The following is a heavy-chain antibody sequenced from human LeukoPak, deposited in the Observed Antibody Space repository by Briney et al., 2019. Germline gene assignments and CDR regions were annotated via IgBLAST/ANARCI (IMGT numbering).Heavy chain of an antibody. J-gene: IGHJ4*02. CDR1: GFTFRDAW. CDR2: IKTKADGGTT. CDR3: TAGVPARSRAADY. D-gene: IGHD2-21*02. V-gene: IGHV3-15*01. Sequence: GGSLRLSCAASGFTFRDAWMSWVRQAPGMGVEGVGRIKTKADGGTTEYAAPVNGRFSISRDYSKTTLYLQINSLRSEDTAVYYCTAGVPARSRAADYWGQGTLVSVSS.